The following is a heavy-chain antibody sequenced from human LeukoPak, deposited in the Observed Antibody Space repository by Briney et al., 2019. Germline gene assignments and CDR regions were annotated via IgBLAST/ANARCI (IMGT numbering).Heavy chain of an antibody. CDR2: IKQDGSEK. D-gene: IGHD3-9*01. CDR1: GFTFSSYS. CDR3: ASCYDILTGYPYY. V-gene: IGHV3-7*01. J-gene: IGHJ4*02. Sequence: GGSLRLSCAASGFTFSSYSMNWVRQAPGKGLEWVANIKQDGSEKYYVDSVKGRFTISRDNAKNSLYLQMNSLRAEDTAVYYCASCYDILTGYPYYWGQGTLVTVSS.